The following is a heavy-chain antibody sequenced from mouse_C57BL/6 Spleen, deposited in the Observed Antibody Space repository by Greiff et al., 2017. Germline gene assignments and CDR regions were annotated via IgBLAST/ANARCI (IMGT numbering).Heavy chain of an antibody. CDR3: ARRADDGQRWGAMDY. D-gene: IGHD2-3*01. CDR1: GYSITSGYY. CDR2: ISYDGSN. V-gene: IGHV3-6*01. J-gene: IGHJ4*01. Sequence: ESGPGLVKPSQSLSLTCSVTGYSITSGYYWNWIRQFPGNKLEWMGYISYDGSNNYNPSLKNRISITRDTSKNQFFLKLNSVTTEDTATYYCARRADDGQRWGAMDYWGQGTSVTVSS.